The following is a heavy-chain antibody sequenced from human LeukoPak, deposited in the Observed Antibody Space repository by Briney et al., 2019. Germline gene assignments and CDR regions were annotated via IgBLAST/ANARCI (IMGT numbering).Heavy chain of an antibody. J-gene: IGHJ3*02. Sequence: GGSLTLSCAASGFTLSNFWMSWVRQAPGKGLEWVAIINPDGSTTGYVDSVKGRFTISRDNAKNSLCLQLNSLRAEDTAVYYCVRDPGWGAFDIWGQGTMVTVSS. CDR1: GFTLSNFW. D-gene: IGHD3-16*01. V-gene: IGHV3-7*01. CDR3: VRDPGWGAFDI. CDR2: INPDGSTT.